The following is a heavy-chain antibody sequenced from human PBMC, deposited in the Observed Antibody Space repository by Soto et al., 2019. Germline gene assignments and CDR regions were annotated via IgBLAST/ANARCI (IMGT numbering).Heavy chain of an antibody. D-gene: IGHD2-21*02. V-gene: IGHV2-5*02. CDR3: IQSRCGGDCLQSYASYYYYGMDV. Sequence: SGPTLVNPTQTLTLTCTFSAFSLSTGGVGVGWIRQPPGKALEWLALIYWDDAKRYSPSLRSRLTITKDTSKNQVVLTMTNMDPVDTATYYCIQSRCGGDCLQSYASYYYYGMDVWGQGT. CDR1: AFSLSTGGVG. J-gene: IGHJ6*02. CDR2: IYWDDAK.